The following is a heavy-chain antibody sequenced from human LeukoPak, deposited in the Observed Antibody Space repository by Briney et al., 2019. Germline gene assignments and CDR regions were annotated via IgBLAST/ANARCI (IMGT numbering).Heavy chain of an antibody. D-gene: IGHD3-16*01. CDR1: GFAYSRSA. CDR3: GRAGFGELYPYVDS. J-gene: IGHJ4*02. CDR2: ISYDGGNE. V-gene: IGHV3-30*04. Sequence: GGSLRLSCAASGFAYSRSAMHWVRQAPGKGLEGVALISYDGGNEYYGDSVKGLFTVSRDNSKNTLYLQMSSLRADDTAVYYCGRAGFGELYPYVDSWGQGTLVTVSS.